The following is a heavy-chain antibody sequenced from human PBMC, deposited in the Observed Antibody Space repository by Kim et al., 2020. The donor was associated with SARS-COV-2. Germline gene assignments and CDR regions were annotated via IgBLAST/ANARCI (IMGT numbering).Heavy chain of an antibody. Sequence: SETLSLTCSVSGGSISGYYWSWIRQPPGKGLEWIGYVYYTGSTNYNPSLRSRVTMSVDTSQMQFSLRLTSVTAADTAVYYCASSRWFAVSLDYFDYWGQGTLVTVSS. D-gene: IGHD3-10*01. CDR2: VYYTGST. CDR1: GGSISGYY. V-gene: IGHV4-59*08. J-gene: IGHJ4*02. CDR3: ASSRWFAVSLDYFDY.